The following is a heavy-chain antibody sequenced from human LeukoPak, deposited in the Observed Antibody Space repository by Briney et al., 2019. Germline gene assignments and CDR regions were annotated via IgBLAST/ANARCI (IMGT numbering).Heavy chain of an antibody. V-gene: IGHV3-66*01. CDR2: IYSGGST. D-gene: IGHD2-2*01. Sequence: GGSLRLSCAASGFTVSSNYMSWVRQAPGKGLEWVSVIYSGGSTYYADSVKGRFTISRDNSKNTLYLQMNSLRAEDTAVYYCAREPLPRPGTNCSSTSCQYYYYYGMDVWGQGTTVTVS. CDR3: AREPLPRPGTNCSSTSCQYYYYYGMDV. J-gene: IGHJ6*02. CDR1: GFTVSSNY.